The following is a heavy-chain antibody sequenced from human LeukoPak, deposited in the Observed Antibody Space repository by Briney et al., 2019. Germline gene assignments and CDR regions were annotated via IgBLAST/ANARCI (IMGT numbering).Heavy chain of an antibody. CDR2: IWYDGSNK. CDR3: ARDLIAAAGTS. J-gene: IGHJ5*02. CDR1: GFTFSSYG. V-gene: IGHV3-33*01. Sequence: GGSLRLSCAASGFTFSSYGMHWVRQAPGKGLEWVAVIWYDGSNKHYADSVKGRFTISRDNSKNTLYLQMNSLRAEDTAVYYCARDLIAAAGTSWGQGTLVTVSS. D-gene: IGHD6-13*01.